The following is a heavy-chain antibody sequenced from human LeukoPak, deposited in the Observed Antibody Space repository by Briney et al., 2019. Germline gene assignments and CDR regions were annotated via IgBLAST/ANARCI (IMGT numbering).Heavy chain of an antibody. CDR3: ARNLDYGDYASPFDY. D-gene: IGHD4-17*01. Sequence: GSLRLSCAASGFTYSTYAMSWVRPAPGKGLGWVPAISGSGGTTDYADSVKGRFTISRDNSKNTLYLQVNSLRAEDTAVYYCARNLDYGDYASPFDYWGQGTLVTVSS. J-gene: IGHJ4*02. CDR1: GFTYSTYA. CDR2: ISGSGGTT. V-gene: IGHV3-23*01.